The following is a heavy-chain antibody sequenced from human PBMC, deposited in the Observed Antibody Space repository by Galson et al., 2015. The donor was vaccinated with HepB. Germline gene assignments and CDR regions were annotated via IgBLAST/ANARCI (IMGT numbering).Heavy chain of an antibody. Sequence: SVKVSCNASGYTFTGYYMHWVRQAPGQGLEWMGRINPNSGGTNYAQKFQGRVTMTRDTSISTAYMELSRLRSDDTAVYYCARASGWASGAFDIWGQGTMVTVSS. V-gene: IGHV1-2*06. CDR2: INPNSGGT. CDR3: ARASGWASGAFDI. J-gene: IGHJ3*02. CDR1: GYTFTGYY. D-gene: IGHD6-19*01.